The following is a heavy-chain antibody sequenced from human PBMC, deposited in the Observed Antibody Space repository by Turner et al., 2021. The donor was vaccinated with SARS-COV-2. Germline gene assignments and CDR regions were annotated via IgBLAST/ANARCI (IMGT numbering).Heavy chain of an antibody. D-gene: IGHD2-15*01. CDR2: ISYDGSNK. CDR3: AKGLGGYCSGGSCYSGIVDY. V-gene: IGHV3-30*18. CDR1: GFTFRSYG. J-gene: IGHJ4*02. Sequence: QVQLVESGGGVVQPGRSLRLSCAASGFTFRSYGMHWVRQAPGKGVEGVAVISYDGSNKYYADSVKGRFTISRDNSKNTLYLQMNSLRAEDTAVYYCAKGLGGYCSGGSCYSGIVDYWGQGTLVTVSS.